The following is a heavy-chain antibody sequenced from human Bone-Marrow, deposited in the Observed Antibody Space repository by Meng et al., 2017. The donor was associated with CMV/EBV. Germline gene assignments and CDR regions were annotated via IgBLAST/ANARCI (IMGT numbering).Heavy chain of an antibody. CDR3: SRGSIDVAAAGPLNWFDP. Sequence: GSGASDWDWIRQPPGKGLEGIGSVSDGGSTYYNPTLKSRVTISIDTSKNQFSLKLTSVSVADSAVYYCSRGSIDVAAAGPLNWFDPWGQGTLVTVSS. CDR1: GSGASD. V-gene: IGHV4-39*07. CDR2: VSDGGST. D-gene: IGHD6-13*01. J-gene: IGHJ5*02.